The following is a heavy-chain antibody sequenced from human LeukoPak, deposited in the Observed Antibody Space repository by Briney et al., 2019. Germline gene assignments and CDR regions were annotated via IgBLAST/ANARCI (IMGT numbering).Heavy chain of an antibody. CDR1: GGSLSTYS. CDR3: ARWDSGEWFHDAFDI. J-gene: IGHJ3*02. D-gene: IGHD3-3*01. Sequence: PSETLSLTCSVSGGSLSTYSWSWVRQSPGKRLEWIGYIYYGGTTNYNPSLKSRVTISVDTSKNQFSLKLRSVTAADTALYYCARWDSGEWFHDAFDIWGQGTRVTVSS. CDR2: IYYGGTT. V-gene: IGHV4-59*08.